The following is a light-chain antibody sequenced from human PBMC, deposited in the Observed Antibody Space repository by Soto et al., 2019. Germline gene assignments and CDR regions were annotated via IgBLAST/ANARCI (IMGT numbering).Light chain of an antibody. J-gene: IGLJ2*01. CDR1: NSNIGSNA. V-gene: IGLV1-44*01. CDR3: AAWDDSLHGVV. Sequence: QSVLTQPPSASGTPGQRVTISCSGSNSNIGSNAVNWYQQLPGTAPKLPIYTNNQRPSGVPDRFSGSKSGTSASLAISGLQSEDEADYYCAAWDDSLHGVVFGGGTKLTVL. CDR2: TNN.